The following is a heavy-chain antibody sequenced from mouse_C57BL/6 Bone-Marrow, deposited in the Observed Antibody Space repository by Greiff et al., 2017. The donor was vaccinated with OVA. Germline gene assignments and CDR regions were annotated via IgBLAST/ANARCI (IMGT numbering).Heavy chain of an antibody. J-gene: IGHJ4*01. CDR2: INPGSGGT. CDR1: GYAFTNYL. D-gene: IGHD1-1*01. CDR3: ARGGYTTVRDY. V-gene: IGHV1-54*01. Sequence: QVQLQQSGAELVRPGTSVKVSCKASGYAFTNYLIEWVKQRPGQGLEWIGVINPGSGGTNYNEKFKGKATLTADKSSSTAYMQLSSLTSEDSAVYFCARGGYTTVRDYWGQGTSVTVSS.